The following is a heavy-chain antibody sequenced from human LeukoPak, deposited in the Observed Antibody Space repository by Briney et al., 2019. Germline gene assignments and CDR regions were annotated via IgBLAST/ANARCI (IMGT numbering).Heavy chain of an antibody. Sequence: SETLSLTCTVPGGSISSYYWSWIRQSAGKGLEWIGRISTTGGASYNPSLKSRVSMSVDTSKNQFSLKLSSVTAADTAVFYCARENSGSYREFDYWGQGTLVTVSS. V-gene: IGHV4-4*07. D-gene: IGHD1-26*01. CDR2: ISTTGGA. J-gene: IGHJ4*02. CDR1: GGSISSYY. CDR3: ARENSGSYREFDY.